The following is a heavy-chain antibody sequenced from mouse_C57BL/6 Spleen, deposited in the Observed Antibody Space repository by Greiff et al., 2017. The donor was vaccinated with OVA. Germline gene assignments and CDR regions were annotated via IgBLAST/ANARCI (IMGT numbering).Heavy chain of an antibody. J-gene: IGHJ4*01. D-gene: IGHD3-2*02. V-gene: IGHV1-69*01. CDR2: IDPSDSYT. CDR1: GYTFTSYW. CDR3: ARSQTAQATDY. Sequence: VQLQQPGAELVMPGASVKLSCKASGYTFTSYWMHWVKQRPGQGLEWIGEIDPSDSYTNYNQKFKGKSTVTVDKSSSTAYMQLSSLTSEDSAVYYCARSQTAQATDYWGQGTSVTVSS.